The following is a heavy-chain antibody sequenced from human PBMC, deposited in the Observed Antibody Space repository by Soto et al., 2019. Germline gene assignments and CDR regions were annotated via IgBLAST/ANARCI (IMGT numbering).Heavy chain of an antibody. V-gene: IGHV4-59*01. D-gene: IGHD6-13*01. CDR3: AREVAYSSSWYGSQYFDY. J-gene: IGHJ4*02. Sequence: SETLSLTCTVSGGSISSYYWSWIRQPPGKGLEWIGYIYYSGSTNYNPSLKSRVTISVDTSKNQFSLKLSSVTAADTAVYYCAREVAYSSSWYGSQYFDYWGQGTLVTVSS. CDR1: GGSISSYY. CDR2: IYYSGST.